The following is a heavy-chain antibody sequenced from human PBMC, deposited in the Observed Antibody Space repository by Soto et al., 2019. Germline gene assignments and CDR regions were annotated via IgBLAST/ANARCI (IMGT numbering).Heavy chain of an antibody. CDR3: GRHPYGDYDIMDV. Sequence: PGESLKISCKTSGYSFSNYWVGWVRQMPGKGLEWIGIIYPGGSDTRYSPSFQGQVTISAVKSISTAYLQWSSLKASDTAMYYCGRHPYGDYDIMDVWRQGTTFTVSS. J-gene: IGHJ6*02. CDR2: IYPGGSDT. CDR1: GYSFSNYW. D-gene: IGHD2-8*01. V-gene: IGHV5-51*01.